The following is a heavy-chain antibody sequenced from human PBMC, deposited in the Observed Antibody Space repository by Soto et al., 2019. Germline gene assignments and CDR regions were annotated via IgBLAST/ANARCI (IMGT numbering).Heavy chain of an antibody. D-gene: IGHD3-22*01. V-gene: IGHV3-11*01. Sequence: GGSLRLSCAASGLTFSDYYMSWIRQAPGKGLEWVSYISSSGSTIYYADSVKGRFTISRDNAKNSLYLQMNSLRAEDTAVYYCARDSITMKMDYFDYWSQGTLVTVSS. CDR3: ARDSITMKMDYFDY. CDR2: ISSSGSTI. J-gene: IGHJ4*02. CDR1: GLTFSDYY.